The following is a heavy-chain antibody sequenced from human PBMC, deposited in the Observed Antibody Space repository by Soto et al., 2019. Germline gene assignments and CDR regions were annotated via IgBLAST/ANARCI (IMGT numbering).Heavy chain of an antibody. CDR1: GNTFSNHY. J-gene: IGHJ4*02. D-gene: IGHD2-21*02. CDR3: ARGGHVVVVTAAFDY. CDR2: INPSGGHT. Sequence: QVQLVQSGAEVKKPGASVKVSCKASGNTFSNHYIHWVRQAPGQGLEWMGTINPSGGHTTYAQKFLGRVTRTRDTSTSTLYMELTSLRSEDTAVYYCARGGHVVVVTAAFDYWGQGTLVTVSS. V-gene: IGHV1-46*03.